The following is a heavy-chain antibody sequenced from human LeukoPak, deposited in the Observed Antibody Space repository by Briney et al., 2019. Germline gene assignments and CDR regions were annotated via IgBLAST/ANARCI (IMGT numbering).Heavy chain of an antibody. CDR3: ARVPDWTYVPDY. D-gene: IGHD3-16*01. Sequence: SETLSLACTVSGGSISSDRFYWTWVRQPAGKRPEWIGRIKSSNTNYNPSLKSRVNISVDTSTNQFSLKLSSLTAADTAVYYCARVPDWTYVPDYWGQGTLVTVSS. CDR1: GGSISSDRFY. V-gene: IGHV4-61*02. J-gene: IGHJ4*02. CDR2: IKSSNT.